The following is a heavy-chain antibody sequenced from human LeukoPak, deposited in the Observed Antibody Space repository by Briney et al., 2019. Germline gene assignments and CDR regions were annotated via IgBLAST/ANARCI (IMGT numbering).Heavy chain of an antibody. CDR1: AGSISAYY. J-gene: IGHJ2*01. CDR3: ARIVRQDGGYLDL. CDR2: TSDSGSS. V-gene: IGHV4-59*08. Sequence: SEALSLTRTVSAGSISAYYWTWIRQPPGEGLEWIGYTSDSGSSNYKSSLKSRVSMSVDKSKRQFSLTLTSVTAADTAVYYCARIVRQDGGYLDLWGRGSRVTVSS. D-gene: IGHD3-16*02.